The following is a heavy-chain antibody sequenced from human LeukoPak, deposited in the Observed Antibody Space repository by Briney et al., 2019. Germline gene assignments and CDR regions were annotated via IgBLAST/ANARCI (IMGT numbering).Heavy chain of an antibody. CDR2: IYHSGST. CDR3: ARVSWFPGTSYYYMDV. Sequence: SETLSLTCAVYGGSFSGYYWSWIRQPPGKGLEWIGEIYHSGSTNYNPSLKSRVTISVDKSKNQFSLKLSSVTAADTAVYYCARVSWFPGTSYYYMDVWGKGTTVTVSS. CDR1: GGSFSGYY. V-gene: IGHV4-34*01. J-gene: IGHJ6*03. D-gene: IGHD1-1*01.